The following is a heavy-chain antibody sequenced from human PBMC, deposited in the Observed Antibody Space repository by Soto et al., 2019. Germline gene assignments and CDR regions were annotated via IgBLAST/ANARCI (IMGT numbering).Heavy chain of an antibody. CDR2: INPSGGST. D-gene: IGHD2-2*01. CDR3: ARAFRRGYCSSTSCSRFDP. Sequence: ASVKVSCKASGYTSTSYYMHWVRQAPGQGLEWMGIINPSGGSTSYAQKFQGRVTMTRDTSTSTVYMELSSLRSEDTAVYYCARAFRRGYCSSTSCSRFDPWGQGTLVTVSS. CDR1: GYTSTSYY. V-gene: IGHV1-46*01. J-gene: IGHJ5*02.